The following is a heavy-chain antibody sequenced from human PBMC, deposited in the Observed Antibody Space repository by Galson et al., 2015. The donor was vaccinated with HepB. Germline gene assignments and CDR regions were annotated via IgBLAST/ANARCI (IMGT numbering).Heavy chain of an antibody. V-gene: IGHV3-23*01. CDR1: GFTFSSYT. D-gene: IGHD3-3*01. CDR2: ISGSGSAT. CDR3: VKGVGDFWSGYWVPPTATGGLNAFDI. Sequence: SLRLSCAASGFTFSSYTMSWVRQAPGKGLEWVSGISGSGSATDFADSVKGRFTISRDNSKNTLYLQMNSLRAEDTAVYYCVKGVGDFWSGYWVPPTATGGLNAFDIWGQGTMVTVSS. J-gene: IGHJ3*02.